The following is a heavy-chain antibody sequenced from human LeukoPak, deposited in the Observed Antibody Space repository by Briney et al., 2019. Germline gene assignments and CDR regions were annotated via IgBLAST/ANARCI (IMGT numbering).Heavy chain of an antibody. J-gene: IGHJ6*02. V-gene: IGHV3-74*01. Sequence: PGGSLRLSCAASGFTFSGYWMHWVRQAPGKGLVWVSRINSDGSSTSYVDSVKGRFTISRDNAKNTLYLQMNSLRAEDTAVYYCARFCSGGICYSGYYYYGMDVWGQGTTVTVSS. CDR2: INSDGSST. CDR1: GFTFSGYW. D-gene: IGHD2-15*01. CDR3: ARFCSGGICYSGYYYYGMDV.